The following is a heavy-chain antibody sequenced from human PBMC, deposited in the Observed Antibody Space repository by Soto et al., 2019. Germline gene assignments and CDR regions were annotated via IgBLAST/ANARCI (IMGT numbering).Heavy chain of an antibody. D-gene: IGHD2-15*01. CDR3: ATVGCSGGSCYSLHWFDP. CDR1: GYTLTELS. V-gene: IGHV1-24*01. J-gene: IGHJ5*02. CDR2: FDPEDGET. Sequence: GASVEVSCKVSGYTLTELSMHWVRQAPGKRPEWMGGFDPEDGETIYAQKFQGRVTMTEDTPTDTAYMELSSLRSEDTAVYYCATVGCSGGSCYSLHWFDPWGQGTLVTVPS.